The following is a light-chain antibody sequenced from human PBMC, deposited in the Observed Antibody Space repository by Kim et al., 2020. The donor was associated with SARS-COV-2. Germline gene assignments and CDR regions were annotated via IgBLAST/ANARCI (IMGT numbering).Light chain of an antibody. CDR1: QSVSSSY. V-gene: IGKV3-20*01. Sequence: EIVLTQSPATLSLSPGERAALSCRASQSVSSSYLAWYQQKPGQAPRLLIYGASSRATGIPDRFSGSGSGTDFTLTITRLEPDDFAVYYWQQYGTSPLTFGGGTKVDIK. CDR2: GAS. J-gene: IGKJ4*01. CDR3: QQYGTSPLT.